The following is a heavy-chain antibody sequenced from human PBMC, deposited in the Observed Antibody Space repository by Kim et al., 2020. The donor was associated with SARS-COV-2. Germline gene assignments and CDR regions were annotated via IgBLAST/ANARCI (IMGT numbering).Heavy chain of an antibody. V-gene: IGHV3-23*03. CDR3: AKGGRWELQYYFDY. D-gene: IGHD1-26*01. Sequence: ADSVKGRFTISRDNSKNTLYLQMNSLRAEDTAVYYCAKGGRWELQYYFDYWGQGTLVTVSS. J-gene: IGHJ4*02.